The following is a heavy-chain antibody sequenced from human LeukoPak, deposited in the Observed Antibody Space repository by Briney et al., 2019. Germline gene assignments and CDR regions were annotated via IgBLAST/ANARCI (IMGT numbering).Heavy chain of an antibody. CDR1: GFTFDDYA. D-gene: IGHD6-19*01. CDR3: ARVGAGNSGLDY. Sequence: GRSLRLSCAASGFTFDDYAMHWVRQAPGKGLEWVSGISWNSGSIGYADSVKGRFTISRDNAKNSLYLQMNSLRAEDMAVYYCARVGAGNSGLDYWGQGTLVTVSS. V-gene: IGHV3-9*03. CDR2: ISWNSGSI. J-gene: IGHJ4*02.